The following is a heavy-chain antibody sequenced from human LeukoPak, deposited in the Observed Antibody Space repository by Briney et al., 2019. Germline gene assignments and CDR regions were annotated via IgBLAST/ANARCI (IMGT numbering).Heavy chain of an antibody. CDR3: ARDGFDWLFSQLTYFDH. J-gene: IGHJ4*02. CDR1: GGSIGSNFYY. Sequence: SETLSLTCTVSGGSIGSNFYYWGWIRQPPGKGLEWIGSISYSGSTYYIPSLLSRVTISVDTSKNEFSLKLSSVTAADTAVYYCARDGFDWLFSQLTYFDHWGQGILVTVSS. CDR2: ISYSGST. V-gene: IGHV4-39*07. D-gene: IGHD3-9*01.